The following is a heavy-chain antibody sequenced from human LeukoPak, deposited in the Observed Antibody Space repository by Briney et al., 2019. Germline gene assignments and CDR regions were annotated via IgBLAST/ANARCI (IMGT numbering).Heavy chain of an antibody. CDR2: IGTAGDT. CDR1: GFTFSSYD. V-gene: IGHV3-13*01. Sequence: PGGSLRLSCAASGFTFSSYDMHWVRQATGKGLKWVSAIGTAGDTYYPGSVKGRFTISRENAKNSLYLQMNSLRAGDTAVYYCARGGSYVANAFDIWGQGTMVTVSS. CDR3: ARGGSYVANAFDI. J-gene: IGHJ3*02. D-gene: IGHD5-12*01.